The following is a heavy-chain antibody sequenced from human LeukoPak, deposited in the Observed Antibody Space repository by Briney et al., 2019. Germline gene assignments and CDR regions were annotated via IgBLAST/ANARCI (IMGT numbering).Heavy chain of an antibody. CDR2: IYHSGST. CDR1: GGSISSSNW. V-gene: IGHV4-4*02. J-gene: IGHJ6*02. CDR3: SLCSGGSCRLYGMDV. D-gene: IGHD2-15*01. Sequence: PSGTLSLTCAVSGGSISSSNWWSWVRQPPGKGLEWIGEIYHSGSTNYNPSLKSRVTISVDKSKNQFSLKLSSVTAADTAVYYCSLCSGGSCRLYGMDVWGQGTTVTVSS.